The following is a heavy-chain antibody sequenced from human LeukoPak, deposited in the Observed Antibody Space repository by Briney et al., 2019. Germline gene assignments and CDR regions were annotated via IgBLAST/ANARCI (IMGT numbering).Heavy chain of an antibody. Sequence: ASVKVSCKASGGTFSSYAISWVRQAPGQGREWMGRIIPIFGTANYAQKFQGRVTITTDESTSTAYMELSSLRSEDTAVYYCARGKIVVVPAADNWFDPWGQGTLVTVSS. CDR3: ARGKIVVVPAADNWFDP. D-gene: IGHD2-2*01. J-gene: IGHJ5*02. CDR2: IIPIFGTA. CDR1: GGTFSSYA. V-gene: IGHV1-69*05.